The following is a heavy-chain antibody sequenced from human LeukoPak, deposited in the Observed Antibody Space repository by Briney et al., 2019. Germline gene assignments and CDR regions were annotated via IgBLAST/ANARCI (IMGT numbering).Heavy chain of an antibody. D-gene: IGHD3-10*01. V-gene: IGHV5-51*01. Sequence: ESLKISCKGSGYSFTSYWIGWVRQMPGKGLEWMGIIYPGDSDTRYSPSFQGQVTISADKSISTAYLQWSSLKASDTAMYYCARLDYYGSGSSFREYYFDYWGQGTLVTVSS. J-gene: IGHJ4*02. CDR2: IYPGDSDT. CDR1: GYSFTSYW. CDR3: ARLDYYGSGSSFREYYFDY.